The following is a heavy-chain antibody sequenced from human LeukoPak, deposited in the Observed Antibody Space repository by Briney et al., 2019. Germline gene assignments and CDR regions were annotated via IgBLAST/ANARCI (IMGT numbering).Heavy chain of an antibody. V-gene: IGHV3-21*01. CDR1: GFTFSSYS. Sequence: GGSLRLSCAASGFTFSSYSMNWVRQAPGKGLEWVSSISSSSSYIYYADSVKGRFTISRDNAKNSLYLQMNSLRAEDTAVYYCERQEARNYYYEGLDYWGQGNLVTVSS. J-gene: IGHJ4*02. CDR2: ISSSSSYI. D-gene: IGHD3-22*01. CDR3: ERQEARNYYYEGLDY.